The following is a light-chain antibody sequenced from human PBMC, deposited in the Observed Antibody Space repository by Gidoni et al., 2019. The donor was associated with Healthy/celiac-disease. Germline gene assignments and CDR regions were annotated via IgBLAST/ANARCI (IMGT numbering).Light chain of an antibody. V-gene: IGKV1-5*03. Sequence: IQMTQSPSTLSASVGDRVTITCRASQSISSWLAWYQQKPGKAPKLLIYKASSLESGVPSRFSGSGSGTEFTLTISSLQPDDFATYYCQQYNSYNDVTFGQGTKVEIK. J-gene: IGKJ1*01. CDR1: QSISSW. CDR2: KAS. CDR3: QQYNSYNDVT.